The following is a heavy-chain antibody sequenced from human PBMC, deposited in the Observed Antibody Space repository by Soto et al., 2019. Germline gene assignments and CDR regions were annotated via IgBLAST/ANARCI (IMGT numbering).Heavy chain of an antibody. J-gene: IGHJ4*02. CDR1: GFTFSSYA. D-gene: IGHD3-22*01. CDR2: ISTNGGST. CDR3: VKAEYYYDSSGYYPFDY. V-gene: IGHV3-64D*06. Sequence: GGSLRLSCSASGFTFSSYAMHWVRQAPGKGLEYVSSISTNGGSTHYADSVKGRFTISRDNSKNTQYLQMSSLRADDTAVYYCVKAEYYYDSSGYYPFDYWGQGTLVNVSS.